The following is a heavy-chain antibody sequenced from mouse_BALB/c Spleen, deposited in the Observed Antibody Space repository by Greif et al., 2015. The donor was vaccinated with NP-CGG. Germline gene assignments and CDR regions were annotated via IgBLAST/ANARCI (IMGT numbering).Heavy chain of an antibody. CDR1: GYTFTSYW. CDR3: ATYGYDGAY. V-gene: IGHV1-69*02. J-gene: IGHJ3*01. CDR2: IDPSDSYT. D-gene: IGHD2-2*01. Sequence: QVQLQQSGAELVKPGASVKLSCKASGYTFTSYWMHWVKQRPGQGLEWIGEIDPSDSYTNYNQKFKGKATLTVDKSSSTAYMQLSSLTSEDSAVYYCATYGYDGAYWGQGTLVTVSA.